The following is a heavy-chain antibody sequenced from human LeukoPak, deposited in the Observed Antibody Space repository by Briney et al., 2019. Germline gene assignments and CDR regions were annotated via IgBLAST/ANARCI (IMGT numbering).Heavy chain of an antibody. CDR3: ARLLGHAY. Sequence: SETLSLTCTVSGDSMNRGSYFWGWIRQPPGKGLEWIGGIHYSGVTYYNPSLKSRVTTSKDTYKSQFSLKLTSVTAADTAVYYCARLLGHAYWGQGILVAVSS. V-gene: IGHV4-39*01. CDR1: GDSMNRGSYF. J-gene: IGHJ4*02. CDR2: IHYSGVT. D-gene: IGHD2-8*02.